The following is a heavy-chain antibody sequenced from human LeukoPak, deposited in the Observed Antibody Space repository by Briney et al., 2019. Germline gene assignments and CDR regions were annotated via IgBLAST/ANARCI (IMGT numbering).Heavy chain of an antibody. D-gene: IGHD4-23*01. V-gene: IGHV3-21*04. J-gene: IGHJ5*02. CDR1: GFTFSSYS. CDR3: AKVGGNSVEVWFDP. Sequence: PGGSLRLSCAASGFTFSSYSMNWVRQAPGKGLEWVSSISSSSSYIYHADSVKGRFNISRDNAKNSLYLQMNSLRAEDTAVYYCAKVGGNSVEVWFDPWGQGTLVTVSS. CDR2: ISSSSSYI.